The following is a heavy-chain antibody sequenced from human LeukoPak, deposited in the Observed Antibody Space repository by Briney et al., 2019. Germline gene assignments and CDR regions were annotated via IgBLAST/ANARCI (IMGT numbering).Heavy chain of an antibody. CDR3: ARVPLSTAYLHYYSMDV. J-gene: IGHJ6*03. V-gene: IGHV4-34*01. D-gene: IGHD2-21*02. CDR2: INHSGST. Sequence: SETLSLTCAVYGGSFSGYYWSWIRQPPGKGLEWIGEINHSGSTNYNPSLKSRVTISLDTPNNQFSLKVSSVTAADTALYYCARVPLSTAYLHYYSMDVWGKGTTVTVSS. CDR1: GGSFSGYY.